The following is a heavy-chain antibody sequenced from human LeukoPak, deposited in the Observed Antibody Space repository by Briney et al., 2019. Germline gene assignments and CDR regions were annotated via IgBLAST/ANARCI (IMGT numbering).Heavy chain of an antibody. V-gene: IGHV3-30*18. CDR3: AKDGAVVVAAGLDY. CDR2: ISYDGSNK. Sequence: GGSLRLSCAASRFTFSSYGMHWVRQAPGKGLEWVAVISYDGSNKYYADSVKGRFTISRDNSKNTLYLQMNSLRAEDTAVYYCAKDGAVVVAAGLDYWGQGTLVTVSS. CDR1: RFTFSSYG. D-gene: IGHD2-15*01. J-gene: IGHJ4*02.